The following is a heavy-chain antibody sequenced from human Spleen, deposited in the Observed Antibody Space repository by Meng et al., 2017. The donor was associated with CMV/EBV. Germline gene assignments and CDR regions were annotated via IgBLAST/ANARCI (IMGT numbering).Heavy chain of an antibody. V-gene: IGHV4-59*01. J-gene: IGHJ4*02. Sequence: SETLSLTCTVSGGSISSYYWSWIRQPPGKGLEWIGYIYYSGSTNYNPSLKSRVTISVDTSKNQFSLKLSSVTAADTAVYYCAKVRVGWEILADYWGQGTLVTVSS. D-gene: IGHD1-26*01. CDR2: IYYSGST. CDR1: GGSISSYY. CDR3: AKVRVGWEILADY.